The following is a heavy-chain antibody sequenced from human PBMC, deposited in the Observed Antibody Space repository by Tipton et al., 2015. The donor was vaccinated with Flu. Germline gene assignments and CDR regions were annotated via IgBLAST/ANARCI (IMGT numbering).Heavy chain of an antibody. CDR2: IYYSGST. CDR1: GASVSSGSYY. V-gene: IGHV4-61*01. Sequence: TLSLTCTVSGASVSSGSYYWSWIRQPPGKGLEWIGYIYYSGSTNYNPSLKSRVTISLDTSMNQFSLKLSSVTAADTAVYYCARVSPRRITAIVVTMLPEGYFDYWGQGTLVTVSS. CDR3: ARVSPRRITAIVVTMLPEGYFDY. J-gene: IGHJ4*02. D-gene: IGHD3-22*01.